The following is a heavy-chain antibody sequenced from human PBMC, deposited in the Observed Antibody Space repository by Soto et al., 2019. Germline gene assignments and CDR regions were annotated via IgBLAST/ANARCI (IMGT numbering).Heavy chain of an antibody. Sequence: VASVKVSCKASGYTFTSYGISWVRQAPGQGLEWMGWISAYNGNTNYAQKLQGRVTMTTDTSTSTAYMELRSLRSDDTAVYYCARADVLRYFDWLPGPYYYYGMDVWGQGTTVTVSS. CDR3: ARADVLRYFDWLPGPYYYYGMDV. D-gene: IGHD3-9*01. V-gene: IGHV1-18*01. J-gene: IGHJ6*02. CDR1: GYTFTSYG. CDR2: ISAYNGNT.